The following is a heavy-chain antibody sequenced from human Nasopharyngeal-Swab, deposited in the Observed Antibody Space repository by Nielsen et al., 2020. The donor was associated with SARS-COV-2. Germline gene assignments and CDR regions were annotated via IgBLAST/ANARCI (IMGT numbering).Heavy chain of an antibody. V-gene: IGHV3-21*01. CDR2: ISSSSSYI. CDR3: ARVVLDSSGYYYPVNAFDI. D-gene: IGHD3-22*01. J-gene: IGHJ3*02. Sequence: GGSLRLSCAASGFTFSSYSMNWVRQAPGKGLEWVSSISSSSSYIYYADSVKGRFTISRDNAKNSLYLQMNSLRAEDTAVCYCARVVLDSSGYYYPVNAFDIWGQGTMVTVSS. CDR1: GFTFSSYS.